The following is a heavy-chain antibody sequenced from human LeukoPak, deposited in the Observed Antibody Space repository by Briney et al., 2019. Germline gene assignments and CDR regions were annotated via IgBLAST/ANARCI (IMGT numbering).Heavy chain of an antibody. D-gene: IGHD1/OR15-1a*01. CDR2: INPNSGGT. CDR3: AKGFLEHDAFDI. Sequence: ASVKVSCKASGYTFTGYYMHWVRQAPGQGLVWMGWINPNSGGTNYAQKFQGWVTMIRDTSISTAYMELSRLRSDDTAVYYCAKGFLEHDAFDIWGQGTMVTVSS. V-gene: IGHV1-2*04. CDR1: GYTFTGYY. J-gene: IGHJ3*02.